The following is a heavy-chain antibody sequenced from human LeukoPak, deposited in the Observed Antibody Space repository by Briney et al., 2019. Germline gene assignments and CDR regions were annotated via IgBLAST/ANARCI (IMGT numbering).Heavy chain of an antibody. J-gene: IGHJ6*03. D-gene: IGHD6-19*01. CDR3: ARDRIAVAGTHYYYYMDV. Sequence: KPSETLSLTCTVSGGSISSSSYYWGWIRQPPGKGLEWIGSIYYSGSTYYNPSLRSRVTISVDTSKNQFSLKLSSVTAADTAVYYCARDRIAVAGTHYYYYMDVWGKGTTVTVSS. CDR1: GGSISSSSYY. V-gene: IGHV4-39*07. CDR2: IYYSGST.